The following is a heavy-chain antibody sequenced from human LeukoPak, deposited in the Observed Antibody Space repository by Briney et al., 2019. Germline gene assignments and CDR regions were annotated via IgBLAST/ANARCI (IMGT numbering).Heavy chain of an antibody. D-gene: IGHD3-22*01. V-gene: IGHV3-23*01. J-gene: IGHJ4*02. CDR2: ITGSGGST. CDR3: ARDREEMIGSLVDY. CDR1: GFTFSSYA. Sequence: GGSLRLSCAASGFTFSSYAMSWVRQAPGKGLEWVSAITGSGGSTYYADSVKGRFTISRDNSKNTLYLQMNSLRAEDTAVYYCARDREEMIGSLVDYWGQGTLVTVSS.